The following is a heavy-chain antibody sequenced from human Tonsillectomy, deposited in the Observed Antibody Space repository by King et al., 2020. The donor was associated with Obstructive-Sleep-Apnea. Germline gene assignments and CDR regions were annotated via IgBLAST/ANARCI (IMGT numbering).Heavy chain of an antibody. V-gene: IGHV4-59*01. CDR3: ARDLYSSGWVNY. Sequence: VQLQESGPGLVKPSETLSLTCTVSGGFISIYYWSWIRQPPGKGLECIGDIHDYGSTNSNPTLKSRVTISVDTAKNQFSPKLSSVTAADTAVYYCARDLYSSGWVNYWGQGTLVTVSS. J-gene: IGHJ4*02. CDR2: IHDYGST. D-gene: IGHD6-19*01. CDR1: GGFISIYY.